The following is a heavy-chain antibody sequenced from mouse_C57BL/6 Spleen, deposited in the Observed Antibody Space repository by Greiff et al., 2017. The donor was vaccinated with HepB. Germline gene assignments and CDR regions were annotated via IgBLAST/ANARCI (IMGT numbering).Heavy chain of an antibody. D-gene: IGHD4-1*01. CDR1: GFTFSDYG. CDR3: AREGDWDEAWFAY. CDR2: ISNLAYSI. V-gene: IGHV5-15*01. Sequence: EVQRVESGGGLVQPGGSLKLSCAASGFTFSDYGMAWVRQAPRKGPEWVAFISNLAYSIYYADTVTGRFTISRENAKNTLYLEMSSLRSEDTAMYYCAREGDWDEAWFAYWGQGTLVTVSA. J-gene: IGHJ3*01.